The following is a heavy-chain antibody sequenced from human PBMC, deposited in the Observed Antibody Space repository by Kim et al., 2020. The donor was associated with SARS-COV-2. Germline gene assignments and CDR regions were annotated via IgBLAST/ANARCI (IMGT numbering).Heavy chain of an antibody. CDR1: GYTFRDFW. CDR2: IYPGDSEA. V-gene: IGHV5-51*01. J-gene: IGHJ6*02. D-gene: IGHD6-25*01. Sequence: GESLKISCQGSGYTFRDFWIVWVRQMPGKGLEVMGVIYPGDSEARYSPSFRGQVTISADNSISTAYMQWTSLKASDSAMYYCARLSWGAGMVFSKYQREGRRGLDVWGQGTTVTVSS. CDR3: ARLSWGAGMVFSKYQREGRRGLDV.